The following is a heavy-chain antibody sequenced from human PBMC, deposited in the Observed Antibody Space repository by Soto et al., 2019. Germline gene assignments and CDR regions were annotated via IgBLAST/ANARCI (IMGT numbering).Heavy chain of an antibody. Sequence: EVQLGESGGGLVKPGVSLRLSCAGSGFTFSSDSMNWVRQAKWKGLERVSSISSRSSYIYYLDSVKGLFTISRDNAKNSLYLQMNSLRAEDTAVYYCARDLAYSSSRYFPHWGQGTLDTVST. J-gene: IGHJ1*01. CDR3: ARDLAYSSSRYFPH. CDR2: ISSRSSYI. CDR1: GFTFSSDS. D-gene: IGHD6-6*01. V-gene: IGHV3-21*01.